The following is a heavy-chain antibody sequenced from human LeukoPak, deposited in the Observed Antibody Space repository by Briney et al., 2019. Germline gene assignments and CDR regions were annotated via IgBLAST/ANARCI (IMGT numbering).Heavy chain of an antibody. D-gene: IGHD2-15*01. CDR2: TYYSGST. CDR3: ARDRPTLGYCSGGSCDNWFDP. V-gene: IGHV4-59*01. Sequence: SETLSLTCTVSGGSISSYYWSWIRQPPGKGLEWIGYTYYSGSTNYNPSLKSRVTISVDTSKNQFSLKLSSVTAADTAVYYCARDRPTLGYCSGGSCDNWFDPWGQGTLVTVSS. CDR1: GGSISSYY. J-gene: IGHJ5*02.